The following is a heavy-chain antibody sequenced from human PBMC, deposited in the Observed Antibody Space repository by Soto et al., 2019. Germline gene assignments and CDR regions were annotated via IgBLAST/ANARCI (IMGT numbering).Heavy chain of an antibody. Sequence: EVQLVESGGGLVQPGGSLRLSCAASGFTFSSNDMHWVRQATGKGLEWVSAIGTAGDTYYPGSVKGRFTISRENAKNSLYVKMNSLRAGDTAVYYCARFAVGQLYDYWCQGTLVTVSS. CDR1: GFTFSSND. J-gene: IGHJ4*02. V-gene: IGHV3-13*04. CDR3: ARFAVGQLYDY. D-gene: IGHD6-13*01. CDR2: IGTAGDT.